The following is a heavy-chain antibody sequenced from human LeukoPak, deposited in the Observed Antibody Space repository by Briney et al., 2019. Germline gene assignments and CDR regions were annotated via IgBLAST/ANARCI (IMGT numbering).Heavy chain of an antibody. Sequence: GGSLRLSCTASGFTFGGYAVSWFRRAPGKGLEWVGFIRTKPYGGTTESAAYVKGRFSPSRDDSEYVAYLQMNNLKTEDTAVYYCSRVRYSGVGGRFDAFDIWGRGTMVTVSS. D-gene: IGHD1-26*01. CDR2: IRTKPYGGTT. CDR1: GFTFGGYA. J-gene: IGHJ3*02. V-gene: IGHV3-49*03. CDR3: SRVRYSGVGGRFDAFDI.